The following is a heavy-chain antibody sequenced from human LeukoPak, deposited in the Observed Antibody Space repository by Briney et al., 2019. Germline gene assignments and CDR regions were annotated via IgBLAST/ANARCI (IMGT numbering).Heavy chain of an antibody. Sequence: GGSLRLSCVASGFTFSSRDWMTWVRQAPGKGLEWVANIKQDGSEKDYVDSVKGRFTISRDNAKNSVDLQMNSLRVEDTAVYYCARTYYYDSSGYYYWAQFDYWGQGTLVTVSS. CDR1: GFTFSSRDW. CDR2: IKQDGSEK. V-gene: IGHV3-7*01. J-gene: IGHJ4*02. CDR3: ARTYYYDSSGYYYWAQFDY. D-gene: IGHD3-22*01.